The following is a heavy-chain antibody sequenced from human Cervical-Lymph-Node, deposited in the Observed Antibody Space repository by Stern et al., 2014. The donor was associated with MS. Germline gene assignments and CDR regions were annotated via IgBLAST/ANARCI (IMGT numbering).Heavy chain of an antibody. D-gene: IGHD3-3*01. CDR1: GASVSSGSYY. J-gene: IGHJ6*02. CDR3: ARHDQFLGGMDV. CDR2: VYYTGTP. Sequence: QLQLQESGPGLVKPSETLSLTCTVSGASVSSGSYYWGWIRQSPGKRLEXIGYVYYTGTPYSNPSLSSRVTLSIDTSNNHFFLTLPSVTATDTAVYYCARHDQFLGGMDVWGQGTTVTVSS. V-gene: IGHV4-39*01.